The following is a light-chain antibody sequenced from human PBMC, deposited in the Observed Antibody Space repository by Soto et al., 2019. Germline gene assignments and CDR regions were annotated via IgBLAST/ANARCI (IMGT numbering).Light chain of an antibody. J-gene: IGKJ3*01. CDR3: QKYNSVPFT. Sequence: DIQMTQSPSSLSASAGDRVTITCRASQAIRNNLAWYQQKPGKVPKVLIYAASTLQSGVPSRFSGSGSGTDFTITINSLQPEDVATYYCQKYNSVPFTFGPGTKVDIK. V-gene: IGKV1-27*01. CDR1: QAIRNN. CDR2: AAS.